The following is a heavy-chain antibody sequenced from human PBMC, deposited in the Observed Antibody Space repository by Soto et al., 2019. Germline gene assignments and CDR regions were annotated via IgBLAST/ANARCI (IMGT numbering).Heavy chain of an antibody. D-gene: IGHD5-12*01. CDR1: CYTFTSYG. Sequence: ASVKDSCEASCYTFTSYGISWVRQAPGQGLEWMGWISAYNGNTNYAQKLQGRVTMTTDTSTSTAYMELRSLRSDDTAVYYCARDRASGYDPDYYYYYGMDVWGQGTTVTVSS. V-gene: IGHV1-18*01. J-gene: IGHJ6*02. CDR3: ARDRASGYDPDYYYYYGMDV. CDR2: ISAYNGNT.